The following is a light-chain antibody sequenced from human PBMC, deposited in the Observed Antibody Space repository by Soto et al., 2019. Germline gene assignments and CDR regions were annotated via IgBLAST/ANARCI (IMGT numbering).Light chain of an antibody. V-gene: IGKV1-39*01. CDR2: AAS. J-gene: IGKJ1*01. Sequence: IQMTQSPSSVSASVGDRVTITCRASQDIRTWLAWYQQKPGNAPKLLIYAASSLQSGVPSRFSGSGSGTDFTLTISSLQPEDFATYYCQQSYSTRWTFGQGTKVDIK. CDR1: QDIRTW. CDR3: QQSYSTRWT.